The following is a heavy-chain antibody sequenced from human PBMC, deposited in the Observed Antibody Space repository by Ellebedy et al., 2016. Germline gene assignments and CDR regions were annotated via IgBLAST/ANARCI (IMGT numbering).Heavy chain of an antibody. Sequence: GSLRLXCTVSGGSISSFYWPWIRQPPGKGLEWIGYIYYSGSTNYNPPLKSRVTISLDTPKNQFSLKLSSVTAADTAVYYCARAGLFYYGSETYYILEFWGQGALVTVSS. CDR3: ARAGLFYYGSETYYILEF. CDR2: IYYSGST. J-gene: IGHJ4*02. D-gene: IGHD3-10*01. CDR1: GGSISSFY. V-gene: IGHV4-59*01.